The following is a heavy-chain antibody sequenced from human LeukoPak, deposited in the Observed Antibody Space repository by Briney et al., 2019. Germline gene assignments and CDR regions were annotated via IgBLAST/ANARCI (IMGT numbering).Heavy chain of an antibody. CDR3: ARALREGDGYNYNY. CDR1: GGSVSSSSHY. CDR2: IYFSGST. D-gene: IGHD5-24*01. J-gene: IGHJ4*02. V-gene: IGHV4-61*01. Sequence: PSETLSLTCTISGGSVSSSSHYWRWIRQPPGKALEWIGYIYFSGSTNYNPSLKSRVTISVDTSKNQFSLKLNSVTAADTAVYYCARALREGDGYNYNYWGQGTLVTVSS.